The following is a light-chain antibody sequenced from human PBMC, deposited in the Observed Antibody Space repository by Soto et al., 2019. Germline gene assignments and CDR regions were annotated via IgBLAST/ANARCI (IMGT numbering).Light chain of an antibody. CDR1: SSDVGGYNY. Sequence: QSALTQPPSASGSPGQSVTISCTGTSSDVGGYNYVSWYQQHPGKAPKLMIYEVSKRPSGVPDRFSGSKSGNTASLTVYGLQAEDEADYYCSSYAGSNWWVFGTGTKVTVL. CDR3: SSYAGSNWWV. V-gene: IGLV2-8*01. CDR2: EVS. J-gene: IGLJ1*01.